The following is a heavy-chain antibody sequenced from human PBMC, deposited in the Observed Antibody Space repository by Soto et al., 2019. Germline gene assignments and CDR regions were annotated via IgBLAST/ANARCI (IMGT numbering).Heavy chain of an antibody. J-gene: IGHJ6*02. CDR3: ATTPLPPTAGEFYYYYGMDV. D-gene: IGHD3-10*01. CDR1: GYTLTELS. CDR2: FDPEDGET. Sequence: GASVKVSCKVSGYTLTELSMHWVRQAPGKGLEWMGGFDPEDGETIYAQKFQGRVTMTEDTSTDTAHMELSSLRSEDTAVYYCATTPLPPTAGEFYYYYGMDVWGQGTTVTVSS. V-gene: IGHV1-24*01.